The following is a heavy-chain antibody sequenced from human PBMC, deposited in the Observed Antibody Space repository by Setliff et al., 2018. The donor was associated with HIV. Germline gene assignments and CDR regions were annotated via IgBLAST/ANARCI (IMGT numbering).Heavy chain of an antibody. CDR1: GFSLSTSGVC. V-gene: IGHV2-5*02. D-gene: IGHD3-3*02. J-gene: IGHJ6*03. CDR2: IYWDDDK. CDR3: AHILQHPFSHFYYYFYMDV. Sequence: SGPTLVNPTQTLTLTCTFSGFSLSTSGVCVGWIRQPPGKALEWLALIYWDDDKRYCPSLKSRLTITKDTSKNQVVLTMTNMDPVDTATYYCAHILQHPFSHFYYYFYMDVWGEGTTVTVSS.